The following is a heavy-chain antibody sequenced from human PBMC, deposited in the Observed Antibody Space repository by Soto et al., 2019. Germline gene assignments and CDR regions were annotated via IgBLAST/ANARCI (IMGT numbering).Heavy chain of an antibody. V-gene: IGHV4-30-4*01. D-gene: IGHD5-18*01. Sequence: SLSLTCTVSGGSISSGDYYCSWIRQPPVKVLEWIVYIYYSWSTYYNPSLKSRVTISVDTSKNHFSLKLSSVTAADTAVYYCAREHGIRDGYNRLGYYYYGMDVWGQGTTVTVSS. J-gene: IGHJ6*02. CDR3: AREHGIRDGYNRLGYYYYGMDV. CDR2: IYYSWST. CDR1: GGSISSGDYY.